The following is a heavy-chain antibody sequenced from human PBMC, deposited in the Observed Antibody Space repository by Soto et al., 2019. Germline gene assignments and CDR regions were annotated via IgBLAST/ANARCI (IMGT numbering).Heavy chain of an antibody. CDR3: TREKRYYNNLTSFYFDN. Sequence: EVQLVQSGGGLVQPGGSLRLSCAASGFTFSDYYMDWVRRAPGKGLEWVGRIRNKANNYATEYAASLKGRVTFSRDDSENSLYLQMNSLETEDTAVYWCTREKRYYNNLTSFYFDNWGQGTLGTVSS. CDR2: IRNKANNYAT. J-gene: IGHJ4*02. CDR1: GFTFSDYY. D-gene: IGHD3-10*01. V-gene: IGHV3-72*01.